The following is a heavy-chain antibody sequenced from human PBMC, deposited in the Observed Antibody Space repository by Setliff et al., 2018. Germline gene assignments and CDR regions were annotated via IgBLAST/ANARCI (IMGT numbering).Heavy chain of an antibody. Sequence: SETLSLTCTVSGGSISSGGYYWSWIRQPPGKGLEWIGEINHSGSTNYNPSLKSRVTISVDTSKNQFSLKLSSVTAADTAVYYCASLYYYDSSGYYYSRDYWGQGTLVTVSS. D-gene: IGHD3-22*01. CDR1: GGSISSGGYY. CDR2: INHSGST. J-gene: IGHJ4*02. CDR3: ASLYYYDSSGYYYSRDY. V-gene: IGHV4-39*07.